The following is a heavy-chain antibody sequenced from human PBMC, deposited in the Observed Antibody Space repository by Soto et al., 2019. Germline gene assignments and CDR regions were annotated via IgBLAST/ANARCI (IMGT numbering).Heavy chain of an antibody. V-gene: IGHV3-30*18. J-gene: IGHJ4*02. CDR1: GFTFNIYG. CDR2: ISYDGSNQ. CDR3: AKDQASGQGSFDS. Sequence: LGLSCAASGFTFNIYGMHWVRQAPDKGLEWVALISYDGSNQYYADSVKGRFTISRDNSKNTLFLQMNSLRADDTAVYYCAKDQASGQGSFDSWGQGTLVTVSS.